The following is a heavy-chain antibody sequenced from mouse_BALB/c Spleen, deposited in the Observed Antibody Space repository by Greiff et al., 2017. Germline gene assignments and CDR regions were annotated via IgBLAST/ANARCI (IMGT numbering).Heavy chain of an antibody. CDR2: ISSGGST. CDR3: ARGQYGIPYAMDY. CDR1: GFTFSSYA. D-gene: IGHD2-10*02. Sequence: EVQRVESGGGLVKPGGSLKLSCAASGFTFSSYAMSWVRQTPEKRLEWVASISSGGSTYYPDSVKGRFTISRDNARNILYLQMSSLRSEDTAMYYCARGQYGIPYAMDYWGQGTSVTVSS. J-gene: IGHJ4*01. V-gene: IGHV5-6-5*01.